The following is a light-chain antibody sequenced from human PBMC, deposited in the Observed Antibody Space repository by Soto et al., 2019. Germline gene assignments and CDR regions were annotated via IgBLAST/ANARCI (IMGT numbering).Light chain of an antibody. V-gene: IGKV1-5*03. J-gene: IGKJ1*01. CDR1: QSISSW. CDR3: QQLNSYPRT. Sequence: MQMTQSPSTLSASVGDRVAITFRASQSISSWLAWYQQKPGKAPKPLIYKASSLESGVPSRLSGSGSGTEFTLTISSLQPDDFATYYCQQLNSYPRTFGQGTKVDIK. CDR2: KAS.